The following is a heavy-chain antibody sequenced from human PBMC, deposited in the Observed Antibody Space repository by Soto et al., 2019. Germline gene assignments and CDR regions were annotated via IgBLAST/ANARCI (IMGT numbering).Heavy chain of an antibody. CDR1: GFTFSSYA. Sequence: GGSLRLSCAASGFTFSSYAMSWVRQAPGKGLEWVSAISDGGGSTYYADSVKGRFTISGDDAKNTLYLQMNSLRAEDTAVYYCARGEYYYDSSGYYYNFDYWGQGTLVTVSS. D-gene: IGHD3-22*01. V-gene: IGHV3-23*01. CDR3: ARGEYYYDSSGYYYNFDY. J-gene: IGHJ4*02. CDR2: ISDGGGST.